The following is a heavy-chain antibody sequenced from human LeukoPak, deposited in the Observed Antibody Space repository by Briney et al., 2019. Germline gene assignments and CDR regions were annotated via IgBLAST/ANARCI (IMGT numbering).Heavy chain of an antibody. CDR1: GFTFSSYA. V-gene: IGHV3-23*01. D-gene: IGHD2-2*01. J-gene: IGHJ4*02. CDR2: ISGSGGST. Sequence: PGGSLRLSCAASGFTFSSYAVSWVRQAPGKGLEWVSAISGSGGSTYYADSVKGRFTIPRDNSKNTLYLQMNSLRAEDTAVYYCAKGKYCSSTSCYGFDYWGQGTLVTVSS. CDR3: AKGKYCSSTSCYGFDY.